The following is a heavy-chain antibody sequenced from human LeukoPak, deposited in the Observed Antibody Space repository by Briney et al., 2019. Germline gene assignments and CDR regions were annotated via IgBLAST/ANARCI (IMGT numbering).Heavy chain of an antibody. CDR1: GYTFTSYG. CDR3: ARSTVVPAAMGLVDN. V-gene: IGHV1-18*01. Sequence: ASVKVSCKASGYTFTSYGISWVRQAPGLGLEWMGWISAYNGNTNYAQKLQGRVTMTTDTSTSTAYMELRSLRSDDTAVYYCARSTVVPAAMGLVDNWGQGTLVTVSS. CDR2: ISAYNGNT. D-gene: IGHD2-2*01. J-gene: IGHJ4*02.